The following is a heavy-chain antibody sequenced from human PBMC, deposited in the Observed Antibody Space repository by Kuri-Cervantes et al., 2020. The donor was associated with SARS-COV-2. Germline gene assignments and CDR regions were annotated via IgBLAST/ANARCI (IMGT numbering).Heavy chain of an antibody. CDR2: ISGSGGST. CDR1: GFTFSSYA. V-gene: IGHV3-23*01. Sequence: GESLKISCAASGFTFSSYAMSWVRQAPGKGLEWVSAISGSGGSTYYADSVKGRFTISRDNSKNTLYLQMNSLRAEDTAVYYCAKKGVGSSTSTVYYHYYMDVWGKGTTVTVSS. J-gene: IGHJ6*03. CDR3: AKKGVGSSTSTVYYHYYMDV. D-gene: IGHD2-2*01.